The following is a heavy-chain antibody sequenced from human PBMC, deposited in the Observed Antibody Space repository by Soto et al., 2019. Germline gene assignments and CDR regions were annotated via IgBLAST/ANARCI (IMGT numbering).Heavy chain of an antibody. CDR1: GGSISSGGYY. V-gene: IGHV4-31*03. D-gene: IGHD3-10*01. CDR3: AREVVRANHFDY. Sequence: SETLSLTCTVSGGSISSGGYYWSWIRQHPGKGLEWIGYIYYSGSTYYNPSLKSRVTISVDTSKNQFSLKLSSVTAADTAVYYCAREVVRANHFDYWGQGTLVTVSS. J-gene: IGHJ4*02. CDR2: IYYSGST.